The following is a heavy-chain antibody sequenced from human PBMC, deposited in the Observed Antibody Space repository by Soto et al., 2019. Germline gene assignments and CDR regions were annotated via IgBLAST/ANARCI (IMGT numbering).Heavy chain of an antibody. V-gene: IGHV3-11*06. J-gene: IGHJ4*02. CDR3: ASISECSGGSCYSFDY. D-gene: IGHD2-15*01. CDR1: GFTFSDYY. Sequence: GGSLRLSCAASGFTFSDYYMSWIRQAPGKGLEWVSYISSSSSYTNYADSVKGRFTISRDNAKNSLYLQMYSLRAEDTAVYYCASISECSGGSCYSFDYWGQGTLVTVSS. CDR2: ISSSSSYT.